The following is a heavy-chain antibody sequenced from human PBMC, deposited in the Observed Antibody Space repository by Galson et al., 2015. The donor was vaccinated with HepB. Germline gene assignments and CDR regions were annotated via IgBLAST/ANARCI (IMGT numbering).Heavy chain of an antibody. CDR3: ASAPGIAVAGTPGVDY. CDR1: GYRFSTNS. V-gene: IGHV1-18*01. CDR2: ISPYNGDT. Sequence: SCKASGYRFSTNSITWVRLAPGQGLEWMGWISPYNGDTKYARKSQGRVTITADKSTSTAYMELSSLRSEDTAVYYCASAPGIAVAGTPGVDYWGQGTLVTVSS. D-gene: IGHD6-19*01. J-gene: IGHJ4*02.